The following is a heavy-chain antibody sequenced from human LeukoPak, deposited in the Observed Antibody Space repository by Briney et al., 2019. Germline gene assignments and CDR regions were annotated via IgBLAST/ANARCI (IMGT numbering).Heavy chain of an antibody. Sequence: GGSLRLSCAASGFTFSSYAMSWVRQAPGKGLEWVSAISGSGGSTYYADSVKGRFTISRDNSKNTLYLQMNSLRAEDTAVYYCAKGFGAYCSGGSCYVPYAFDIWGQGTMVTVSS. CDR1: GFTFSSYA. V-gene: IGHV3-23*01. CDR2: ISGSGGST. J-gene: IGHJ3*02. CDR3: AKGFGAYCSGGSCYVPYAFDI. D-gene: IGHD2-15*01.